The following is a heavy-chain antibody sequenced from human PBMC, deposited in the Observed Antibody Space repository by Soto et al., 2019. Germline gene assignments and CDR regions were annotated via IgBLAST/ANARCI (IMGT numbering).Heavy chain of an antibody. J-gene: IGHJ2*01. Sequence: QVQLVESGGGVVQPGRSLRLSCAASGFTFSSYAMHWVRQAPGKGMEWVAVISYDGSNKYYPDSVKGRFTIASDNFENPLYLQVTRLRRVETAVYYCARPLRRDDCQCVYSDLWGRATLVTFAS. CDR1: GFTFSSYA. D-gene: IGHD2-21*02. V-gene: IGHV3-30-3*01. CDR2: ISYDGSNK. CDR3: ARPLRRDDCQCVYSDL.